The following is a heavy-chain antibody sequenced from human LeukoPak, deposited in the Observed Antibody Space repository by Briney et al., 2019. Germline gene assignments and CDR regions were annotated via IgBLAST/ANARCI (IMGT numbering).Heavy chain of an antibody. CDR3: ARVHSSSWYWDY. CDR2: IYTSGST. Sequence: SETLSLTCTVSGGSISSGSYYWSWIRQPAGKGLEWIGRIYTSGSTNYNPSLKSRVTISVDTSKNQFSLKLSSVTAADTAVYYCARVHSSSWYWDYWGQGTLVTVSS. V-gene: IGHV4-61*02. CDR1: GGSISSGSYY. D-gene: IGHD6-13*01. J-gene: IGHJ4*02.